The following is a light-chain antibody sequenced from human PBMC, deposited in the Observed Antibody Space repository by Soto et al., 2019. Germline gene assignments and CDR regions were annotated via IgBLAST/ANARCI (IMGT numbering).Light chain of an antibody. CDR2: EVS. CDR1: SSDVGRYNH. J-gene: IGLJ1*01. CDR3: NSHASGDFRV. V-gene: IGLV2-14*01. Sequence: QSALTQPASVSGSPGQSITISCTGTSSDVGRYNHVSWYQHHPGKAPKLLISEVSKRPSGVSNRVSGSKSDYTASLTISGLQAEDEADYDCNSHASGDFRVFGTGTKLTVL.